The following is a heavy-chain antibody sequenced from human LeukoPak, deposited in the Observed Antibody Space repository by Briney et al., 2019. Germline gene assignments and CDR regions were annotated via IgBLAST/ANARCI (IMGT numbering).Heavy chain of an antibody. J-gene: IGHJ6*02. D-gene: IGHD2/OR15-2a*01. CDR1: GGPMNSYH. V-gene: IGHV4-59*01. CDR3: ARSANINYYYGMDV. CDR2: IYYSGST. Sequence: PSETLSLTCTVSGGPMNSYHWSWVRQPPGKGLEWIGYIYYSGSTNYNPSLKSRVTISVDTSKKQFSLKLSSVTAADTAVYYCARSANINYYYGMDVWGQGTTVTVSS.